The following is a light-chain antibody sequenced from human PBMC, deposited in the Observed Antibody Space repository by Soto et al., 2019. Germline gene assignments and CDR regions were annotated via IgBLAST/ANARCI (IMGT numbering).Light chain of an antibody. CDR1: QSVSSY. CDR3: QQRSNLPLT. Sequence: EIVLTQSPATLSLSPGERATLSCRASQSVSSYLAWYQQKRGQAPRLLIYDASNRATGIPARFSGSGSGTYITLTISSLKPDDVADYDCQQRSNLPLTFGGGTKVEIK. V-gene: IGKV3-11*01. CDR2: DAS. J-gene: IGKJ4*01.